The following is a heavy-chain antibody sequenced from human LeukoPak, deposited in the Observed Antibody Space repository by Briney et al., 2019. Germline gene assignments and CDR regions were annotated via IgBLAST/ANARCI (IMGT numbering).Heavy chain of an antibody. D-gene: IGHD3-3*01. Sequence: PGGSLRLSCAASGFTFSSYWMHWVRQAPGKGLVWVSRINTDGSSTSYADSVKGRFTISRDNAKNTLYLQMNSLRAEDTAVYYCARDSDFWSGFSWGQGTLVTVSS. CDR3: ARDSDFWSGFS. CDR2: INTDGSST. V-gene: IGHV3-74*01. J-gene: IGHJ5*02. CDR1: GFTFSSYW.